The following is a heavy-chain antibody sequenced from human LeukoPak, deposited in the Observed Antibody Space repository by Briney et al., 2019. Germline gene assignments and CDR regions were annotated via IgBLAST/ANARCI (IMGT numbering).Heavy chain of an antibody. CDR2: IKHDESEE. D-gene: IGHD4-17*01. CDR3: AREMDDYGPKGGILVF. V-gene: IGHV3-7*01. J-gene: IGHJ4*02. Sequence: GGSLRLSCATSGFSFSSYWMSWVRQTPGKGLEWMANIKHDESEEYYVDSVKGRFTISRDNSKKSLYLQMNSLRGEDTAVYYCAREMDDYGPKGGILVFWGQGTLVSVSS. CDR1: GFSFSSYW.